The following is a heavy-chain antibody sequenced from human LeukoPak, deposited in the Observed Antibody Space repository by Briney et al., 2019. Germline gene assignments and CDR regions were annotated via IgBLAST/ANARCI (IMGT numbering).Heavy chain of an antibody. J-gene: IGHJ6*02. D-gene: IGHD2-2*02. V-gene: IGHV3-21*01. CDR3: ARDRRYQLLYGGSYYYYGMDV. CDR1: GFTFSSYS. CDR2: ISSSSSYI. Sequence: PGGSLRLSCAASGFTFSSYSMNWVRQAPGKGLEWVSSISSSSSYIYYADSVKGRFTISRDNAKNSLYLQMNSLRAEDTAVYYCARDRRYQLLYGGSYYYYGMDVWGQGTTVTVSS.